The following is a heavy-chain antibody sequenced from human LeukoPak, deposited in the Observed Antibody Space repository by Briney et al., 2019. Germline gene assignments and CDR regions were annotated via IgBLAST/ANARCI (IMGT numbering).Heavy chain of an antibody. D-gene: IGHD3-22*01. J-gene: IGHJ4*02. Sequence: GGSLRLSCAASGFTFSSYGMSWVRQAPGKGLEWVSAISGSGGSTYYADSVKGRFTISRGNSKNTLYLQMNSLRAEDTAVYYCAKAPVYYDSSGYYSWGQGTLVTVSS. V-gene: IGHV3-23*01. CDR3: AKAPVYYDSSGYYS. CDR2: ISGSGGST. CDR1: GFTFSSYG.